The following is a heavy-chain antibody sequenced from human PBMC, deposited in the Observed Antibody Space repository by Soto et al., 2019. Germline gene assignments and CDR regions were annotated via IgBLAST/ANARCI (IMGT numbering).Heavy chain of an antibody. V-gene: IGHV3-30-3*01. CDR3: ARDPNGSDGSGIRVHFDY. CDR2: ISYDGSNK. J-gene: IGHJ4*02. D-gene: IGHD3-10*01. Sequence: QVQLVESGGGVVQPGRSLRLSCAASGFTFSSYAMHWVRKAPGKGLEWVAVISYDGSNKYYAASVKGRFTISRDNSKNTLYLQMNSLRAEDTAVYYCARDPNGSDGSGIRVHFDYWGQGTLVTVSS. CDR1: GFTFSSYA.